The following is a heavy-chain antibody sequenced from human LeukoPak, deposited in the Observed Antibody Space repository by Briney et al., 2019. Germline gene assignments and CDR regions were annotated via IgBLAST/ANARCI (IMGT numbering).Heavy chain of an antibody. CDR3: ARHPPRWFGELFYFDY. CDR1: GGSFSGYY. D-gene: IGHD3-10*01. V-gene: IGHV4-34*01. Sequence: SETLSLTCAVYGGSFSGYYWSWIRQPPGKGLGWIGEINHSGSTNYNPSLKSRVTISVDTSKNQFSRKLSSVTAADTAVYYCARHPPRWFGELFYFDYWGQGTLVTVSA. J-gene: IGHJ4*02. CDR2: INHSGST.